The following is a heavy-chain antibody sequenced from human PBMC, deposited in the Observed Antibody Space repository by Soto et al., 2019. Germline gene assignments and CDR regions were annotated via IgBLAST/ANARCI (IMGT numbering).Heavy chain of an antibody. CDR3: ARTHPDYSGNSYVFDV. J-gene: IGHJ3*01. D-gene: IGHD4-4*01. V-gene: IGHV4-39*02. CDR2: IYYTGST. CDR1: GGSIGSTSYD. Sequence: SETLPLSCTVSGGSIGSTSYDWGWIRQPPGKGLEWIGSIYYTGSTYYNPSLKSRLTISVDTSKHLFSLNLNSVTAADTAVYYCARTHPDYSGNSYVFDVWGQGTMVTVSS.